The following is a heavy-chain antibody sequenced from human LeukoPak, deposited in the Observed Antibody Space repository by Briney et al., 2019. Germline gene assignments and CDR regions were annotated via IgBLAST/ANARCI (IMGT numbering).Heavy chain of an antibody. CDR2: ISWNSGSI. CDR3: ARDQGPYYYDTRYFDY. J-gene: IGHJ4*02. V-gene: IGHV3-9*01. D-gene: IGHD3-22*01. CDR1: GFTFDDYA. Sequence: PGRSLKLSCAASGFTFDDYAMHWVRQAPGKGLEWVSGISWNSGSIGYADSVKGRFTISRDNSKNTLYLQMNSLRAEDTAVYYCARDQGPYYYDTRYFDYWGQGTLVTVSS.